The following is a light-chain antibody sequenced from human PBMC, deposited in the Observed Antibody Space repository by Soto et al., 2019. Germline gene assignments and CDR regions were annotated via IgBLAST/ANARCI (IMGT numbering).Light chain of an antibody. CDR3: AVWDDSLSVV. J-gene: IGLJ2*01. CDR1: NSNIGRNY. CDR2: RNN. V-gene: IGLV1-47*01. Sequence: QSVLTQPPSASGTPGQRVTISCSGSNSNIGRNYVYWYQQLPGTAPKLLIYRNNQRPSGVPDRFSGSKSGTSASLAISGLRSEDEADYYCAVWDDSLSVVFGGGTKLTVL.